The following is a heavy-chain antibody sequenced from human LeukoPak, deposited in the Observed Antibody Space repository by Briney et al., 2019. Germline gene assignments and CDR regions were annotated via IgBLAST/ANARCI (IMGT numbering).Heavy chain of an antibody. J-gene: IGHJ4*02. CDR3: ASESESSWYVF. D-gene: IGHD6-13*01. CDR2: ISGDGRNI. V-gene: IGHV3-74*01. CDR1: GFTFSSYW. Sequence: PGGSLRLSCVASGFTFSSYWMHWVRQDPRKGLVWVSRISGDGRNINYADSVRGRFTISRDNAKNTLYLQMNSLRAEDTAVYYCASESESSWYVFWGQGTLVTVSS.